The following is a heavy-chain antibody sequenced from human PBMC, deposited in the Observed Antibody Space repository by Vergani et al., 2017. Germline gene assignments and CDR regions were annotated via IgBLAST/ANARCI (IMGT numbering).Heavy chain of an antibody. V-gene: IGHV4-59*12. CDR1: GGSISSYY. Sequence: QVQLQESGPGLVKPSETLSLTCTVSGGSISSYYWSWIRQPAGKGLEWSGEINHSGSTNYNPSLKSRVTISVDTSKNQFSLKLSSVTAADTAVYYCAGVYCSSSRGICDAFDLWGQGTMVTVSS. J-gene: IGHJ3*01. CDR2: INHSGST. D-gene: IGHD6-13*01. CDR3: AGVYCSSSRGICDAFDL.